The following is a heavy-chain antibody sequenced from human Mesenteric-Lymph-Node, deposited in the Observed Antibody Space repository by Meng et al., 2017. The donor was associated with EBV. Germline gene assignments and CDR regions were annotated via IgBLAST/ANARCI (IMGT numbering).Heavy chain of an antibody. D-gene: IGHD5-12*01. CDR3: ARCVVATWSCDY. J-gene: IGHJ4*02. CDR2: INPSGGSP. Sequence: AASKKPGASLKVPCKPPGYTFTSYYVPWGRQAPGQGLEWMGIINPSGGSPTYAQHFPGRVTMPRDTTTSTVYMDLSSLRSADTAVYYCARCVVATWSCDYWGQGTLVTVSS. CDR1: GYTFTSYY. V-gene: IGHV1-46*01.